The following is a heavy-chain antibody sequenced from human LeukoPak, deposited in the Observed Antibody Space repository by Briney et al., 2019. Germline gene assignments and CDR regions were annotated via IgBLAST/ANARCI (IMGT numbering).Heavy chain of an antibody. Sequence: PGGSLRLSCAASGFTFSSYAMSWVRQAPGKGLEWVSAISGSGGSTYYADSVKGRFTISRDNSKNTLYLQMNSLRAEDTAVYYCAKDYDSSGNLLGPFDYWGQGILVTVSP. J-gene: IGHJ4*02. CDR2: ISGSGGST. CDR3: AKDYDSSGNLLGPFDY. D-gene: IGHD3-22*01. V-gene: IGHV3-23*01. CDR1: GFTFSSYA.